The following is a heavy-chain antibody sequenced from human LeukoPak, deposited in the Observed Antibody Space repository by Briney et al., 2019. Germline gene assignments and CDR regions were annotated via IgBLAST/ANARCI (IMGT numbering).Heavy chain of an antibody. D-gene: IGHD4-11*01. CDR3: ARVRRDYSNPPYYYYYYYMDV. CDR1: GFNFSSYS. V-gene: IGHV3-48*04. CDR2: ISVSSSGTI. J-gene: IGHJ6*03. Sequence: GGSLRLSCAASGFNFSSYSMNWVRQAPGKGLEWVSYISVSSSGTIYYAESVKGRFAISRDNAKNSQYLQMNSLRAEDTAVYYCARVRRDYSNPPYYYYYYYMDVWGKGTTVTVSS.